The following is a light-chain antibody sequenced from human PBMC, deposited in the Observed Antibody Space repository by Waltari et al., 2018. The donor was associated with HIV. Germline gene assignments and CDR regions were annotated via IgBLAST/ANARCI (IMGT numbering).Light chain of an antibody. CDR2: RDT. Sequence: VVTQEPSLTVSPGQTARVTCSGDALPKRYAYWYQQRPGQAPVLLIFRDTERPSGIPERFSSSSSGTTVTLTIRAVQAEDEADYYCQSTDSSGVYWVFGGGTTLTVL. CDR3: QSTDSSGVYWV. V-gene: IGLV3-25*03. J-gene: IGLJ3*02. CDR1: ALPKRY.